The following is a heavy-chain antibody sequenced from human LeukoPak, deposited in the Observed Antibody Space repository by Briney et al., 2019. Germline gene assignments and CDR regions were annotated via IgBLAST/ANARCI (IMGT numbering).Heavy chain of an antibody. V-gene: IGHV3-66*01. J-gene: IGHJ4*02. CDR2: IHSDGST. D-gene: IGHD4-23*01. Sequence: GGSLRLSCAASGFTFSDYYMSWIRQAPGKGLEWVSVIHSDGSTFYADSVKDRFTISRDSSKNTLFFQMNSLRVEDTAVYYCARDRPYGGKGDFDYWGQGALVTVSS. CDR1: GFTFSDYY. CDR3: ARDRPYGGKGDFDY.